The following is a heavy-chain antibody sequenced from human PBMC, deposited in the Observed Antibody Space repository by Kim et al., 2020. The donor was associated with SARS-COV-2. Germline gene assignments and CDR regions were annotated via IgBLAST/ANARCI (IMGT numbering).Heavy chain of an antibody. J-gene: IGHJ3*02. CDR1: GFTFSSYW. CDR3: ARDPFASGSYRDDAFDI. D-gene: IGHD1-26*01. Sequence: GGSLRLSCAASGFTFSSYWMSWVRQAPGKGLEWVANIKQDGSEKYYVDSVKGRFTISRDNAKNSLYLQMNSLRAEDTAVYYCARDPFASGSYRDDAFDIWGQGTMVTVSS. CDR2: IKQDGSEK. V-gene: IGHV3-7*01.